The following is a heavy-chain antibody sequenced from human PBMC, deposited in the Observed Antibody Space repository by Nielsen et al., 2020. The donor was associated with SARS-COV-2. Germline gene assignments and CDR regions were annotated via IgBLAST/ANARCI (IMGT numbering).Heavy chain of an antibody. D-gene: IGHD1-26*01. Sequence: GESLKISCKGSGYSFTSYWISWVRQMPGKGLEWMGRIDPSDSYTNYSPSFQGHVTISADKSVSTAYLQWSSLKASDTAMYYCARRRYSGSYYFDYWGQGTLVTVSS. CDR3: ARRRYSGSYYFDY. CDR2: IDPSDSYT. V-gene: IGHV5-10-1*01. J-gene: IGHJ4*02. CDR1: GYSFTSYW.